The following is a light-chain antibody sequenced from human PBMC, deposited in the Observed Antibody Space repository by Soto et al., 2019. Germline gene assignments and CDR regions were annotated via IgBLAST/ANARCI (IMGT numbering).Light chain of an antibody. J-gene: IGKJ1*01. CDR1: QSVSNNY. Sequence: EIVLTESPGTRTLSPGESATLSCRASQSVSNNYLAWYQQKPGQAPRLLIYGASNGATGIPDRFSGSGSGTDFTLTISRLEPEDFAVYYCQQYGSSGTFGQGTMVDIK. V-gene: IGKV3-20*01. CDR2: GAS. CDR3: QQYGSSGT.